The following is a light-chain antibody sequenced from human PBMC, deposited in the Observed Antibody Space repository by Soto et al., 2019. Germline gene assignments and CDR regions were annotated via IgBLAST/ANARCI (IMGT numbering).Light chain of an antibody. J-gene: IGKJ1*01. CDR1: QGISNY. Sequence: DIQMTQSPSSLSASVGDRVTITCRASQGISNYLDWYQQKPGKVPKLLIYVASTLQSGVPSRFSGRGSGTYFTLTISSLQPEDVATYYCQKNNSALCNFDQGTNGEIK. V-gene: IGKV1-27*01. CDR3: QKNNSALCN. CDR2: VAS.